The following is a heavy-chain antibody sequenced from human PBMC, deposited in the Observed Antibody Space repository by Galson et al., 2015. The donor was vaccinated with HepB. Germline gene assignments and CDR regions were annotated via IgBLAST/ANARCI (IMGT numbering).Heavy chain of an antibody. Sequence: SLRLSCAASGFTFSNYAMYWVRQAPGEGLEWVAAISYDGNSEDYADSLKGRFTISRDNFKNTLYLQINSLRGEDTALYYCARASDCRANSCYRAFDYWGQGTTVAVSS. V-gene: IGHV3-30-3*01. CDR1: GFTFSNYA. CDR2: ISYDGNSE. CDR3: ARASDCRANSCYRAFDY. D-gene: IGHD2-2*01. J-gene: IGHJ4*03.